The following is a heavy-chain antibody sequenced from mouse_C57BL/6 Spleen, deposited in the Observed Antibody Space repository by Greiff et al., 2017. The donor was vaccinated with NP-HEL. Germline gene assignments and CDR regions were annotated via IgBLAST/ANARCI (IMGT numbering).Heavy chain of an antibody. Sequence: ESGPGLVKPSQSLSLTCSVTGYSITSGYYWNWIRQFPGNKLEWMGYISYDGSNNYNPSLKNRISITRDTSKNQFFLKLNSVTTEDTATYYCARGDWDGSKAMDYWGQGTSVTVSS. J-gene: IGHJ4*01. CDR3: ARGDWDGSKAMDY. CDR1: GYSITSGYY. CDR2: ISYDGSN. D-gene: IGHD4-1*01. V-gene: IGHV3-6*01.